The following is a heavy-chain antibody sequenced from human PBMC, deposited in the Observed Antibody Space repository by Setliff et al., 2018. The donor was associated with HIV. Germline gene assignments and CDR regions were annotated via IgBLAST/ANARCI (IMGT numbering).Heavy chain of an antibody. CDR3: VRGVQSPPHYSYYYMDV. J-gene: IGHJ6*03. V-gene: IGHV1-69*02. CDR1: RSTFNSHT. CDR2: IIPILGVA. Sequence: GASVKVSCKASRSTFNSHTINWVRQAPGQGLDWMGRIIPILGVANYAQRFQGKVTITADKSTSTAYMELTSLRFDDTAMYYCVRGVQSPPHYSYYYMDVWGEGLWSPSP. D-gene: IGHD3-3*01.